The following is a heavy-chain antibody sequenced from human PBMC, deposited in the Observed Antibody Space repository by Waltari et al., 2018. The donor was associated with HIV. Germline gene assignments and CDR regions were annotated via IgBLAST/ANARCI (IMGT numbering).Heavy chain of an antibody. V-gene: IGHV4-38-2*01. CDR1: GYSIIRNDF. D-gene: IGHD6-19*01. Sequence: QVQLQESGPGLVKPSETLSLTCDVSGYSIIRNDFWGWYRQPPGKGLEWIATIYHRGNTDYNPALMYRVSMSVDTSQNRFSLRLTAVTAADTAIYYCARVRAVAGNDYWGQGTLVTVSS. CDR2: IYHRGNT. CDR3: ARVRAVAGNDY. J-gene: IGHJ4*02.